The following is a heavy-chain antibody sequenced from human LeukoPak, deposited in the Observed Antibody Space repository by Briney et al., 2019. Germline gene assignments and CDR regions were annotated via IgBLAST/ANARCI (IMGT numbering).Heavy chain of an antibody. V-gene: IGHV4-59*08. CDR3: ARDDYGVFDAFDV. D-gene: IGHD3-16*01. Sequence: SETLSLTCTVSGGSISTDCWRGIRQPPGKGLEWSGYIYNSGSTNYNPSLKSRVTLSLDTSKHQSSLHLTSVTAADTAVYFCARDDYGVFDAFDVWGQGTVVTVSS. CDR2: IYNSGST. CDR1: GGSISTDC. J-gene: IGHJ3*01.